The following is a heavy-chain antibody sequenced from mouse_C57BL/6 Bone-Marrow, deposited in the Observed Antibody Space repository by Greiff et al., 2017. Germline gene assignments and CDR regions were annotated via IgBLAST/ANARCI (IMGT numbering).Heavy chain of an antibody. V-gene: IGHV1-52*01. D-gene: IGHD1-1*01. CDR1: GYTFTSYW. Sequence: QVQLQQPGAELVRPGSSVKLSCKASGYTFTSYWMHWVKQRPIQGLEWIGNIDPSDSETHYNQKFKDKATLTVDKSSSTAYMQLSSLTSEDSAVYYCAKTHYYGSSYGVYAMDYWGQGTSVTVSS. CDR3: AKTHYYGSSYGVYAMDY. CDR2: IDPSDSET. J-gene: IGHJ4*01.